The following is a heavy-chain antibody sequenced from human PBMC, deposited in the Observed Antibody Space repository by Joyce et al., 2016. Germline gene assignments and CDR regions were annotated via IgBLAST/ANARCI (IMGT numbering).Heavy chain of an antibody. CDR3: ASRVTSNAFDL. V-gene: IGHV5-51*01. J-gene: IGHJ3*01. CDR2: IYLGDADT. Sequence: EVQLVQSGAEVKKPGESLTISCKGSGYSFRNSWIGWVRQMPGKGLEWIGIIYLGDADTRYRPSFQGQVTISADKAINAAYLQWSSLKASDTARYYCASRVTSNAFDLWGQGTMVTVSS. D-gene: IGHD4-23*01. CDR1: GYSFRNSW.